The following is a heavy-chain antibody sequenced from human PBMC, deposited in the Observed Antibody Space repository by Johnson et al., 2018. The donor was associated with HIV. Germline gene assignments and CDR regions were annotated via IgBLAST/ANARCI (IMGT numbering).Heavy chain of an antibody. CDR3: AKTTFMIAAAGPLAFDI. CDR1: GFTFDDYA. D-gene: IGHD6-13*01. V-gene: IGHV3-9*01. Sequence: VQLVESGGGLVQPGGSLRLSCAASGFTFDDYAMHWVRQAPGKGLEWVSGISWNSGSIGYADSVKGRFTISRDTSKNTLYLQMNSLRAEDTAVYYCAKTTFMIAAAGPLAFDIWGQGTMVTVSS. CDR2: ISWNSGSI. J-gene: IGHJ3*02.